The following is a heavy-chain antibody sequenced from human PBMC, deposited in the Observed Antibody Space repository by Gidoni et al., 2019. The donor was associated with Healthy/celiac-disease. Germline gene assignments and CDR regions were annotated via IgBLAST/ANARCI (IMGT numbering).Heavy chain of an antibody. CDR2: ISSSSSYI. CDR1: GVTFSSYS. CDR3: ARDTDIVVVPASVDP. D-gene: IGHD2-2*01. Sequence: EVRLVESGGGLAQPGGSLRLPCAASGVTFSSYSMSWVRQAPGKGLEWVSSISSSSSYIYYADSVKGRFTISRDNAKNSLYLQMNSLRAEDTAVYYCARDTDIVVVPASVDPWGQGTLVTVSS. V-gene: IGHV3-21*01. J-gene: IGHJ5*02.